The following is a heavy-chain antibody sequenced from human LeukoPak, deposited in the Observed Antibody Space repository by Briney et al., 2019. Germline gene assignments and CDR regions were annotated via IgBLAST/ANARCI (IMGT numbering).Heavy chain of an antibody. CDR2: IYHSGST. Sequence: SETLSLTCAVSGGSISSGGYSWSWIRQPPGKGLEWIRYIYHSGSTYYNPSLKSRVTISVDTSKNQFSLKLSSVTAADTAVYYCASAGATNYFDYWGQGTLVTVSS. CDR3: ASAGATNYFDY. D-gene: IGHD1-26*01. V-gene: IGHV4-30-2*05. CDR1: GGSISSGGYS. J-gene: IGHJ4*02.